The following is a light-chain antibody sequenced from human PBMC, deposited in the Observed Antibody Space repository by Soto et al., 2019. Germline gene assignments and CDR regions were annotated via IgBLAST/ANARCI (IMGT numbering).Light chain of an antibody. J-gene: IGLJ2*01. CDR2: EVS. Sequence: QSALTQPPSASGSPGQSVTISCTGTSSDVGGYHYVSWYQQHPGKAPKLMIYEVSKRPSGVPDRFSGSKSGNTASLTVSGLQAEDEADYYCSSYAGSNNHVLFGGGTKGTVL. CDR1: SSDVGGYHY. V-gene: IGLV2-8*01. CDR3: SSYAGSNNHVL.